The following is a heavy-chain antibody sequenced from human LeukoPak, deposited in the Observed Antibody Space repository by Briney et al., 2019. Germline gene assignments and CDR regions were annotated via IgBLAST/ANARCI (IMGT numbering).Heavy chain of an antibody. V-gene: IGHV3-48*01. CDR2: ISSSSSTI. CDR3: ARVPREVATPFDY. J-gene: IGHJ4*02. Sequence: GGSLRLSCAASGFTFSSYSMTWVRQAPGRGLEWVSYISSSSSTIYYADSVKGRFTISRDNAKNSLYLQMNSLRAEDTAVYYCARVPREVATPFDYWGQGTLVTVSS. D-gene: IGHD2-15*01. CDR1: GFTFSSYS.